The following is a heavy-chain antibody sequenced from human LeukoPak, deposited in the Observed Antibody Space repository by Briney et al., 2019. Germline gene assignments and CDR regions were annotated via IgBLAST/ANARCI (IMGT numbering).Heavy chain of an antibody. Sequence: ASVTVSCKASGYTFTSYDINWVRQAPGQGLEWMGWMNPNSGNTGYAQKFQGRVTMTRNTSISTAYMELRSLRSDDTAVYYCARITGELLFVFGAFDIWGQGTMVTVSS. J-gene: IGHJ3*02. CDR1: GYTFTSYD. CDR3: ARITGELLFVFGAFDI. V-gene: IGHV1-8*01. CDR2: MNPNSGNT. D-gene: IGHD1-26*01.